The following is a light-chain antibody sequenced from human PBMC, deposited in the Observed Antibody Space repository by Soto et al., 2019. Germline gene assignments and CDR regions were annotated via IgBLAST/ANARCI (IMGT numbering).Light chain of an antibody. Sequence: AIQMTQSPSSLSASVGDRVAITCRASQSIRNDFAWYQQKPGKAPKLLIYAASGFHSGVPSRFRGSGSGTDFTLTISSLQPEDFATYYCLQDYNCPPTFGVGTTVEIK. J-gene: IGKJ4*01. CDR3: LQDYNCPPT. CDR1: QSIRND. V-gene: IGKV1-6*01. CDR2: AAS.